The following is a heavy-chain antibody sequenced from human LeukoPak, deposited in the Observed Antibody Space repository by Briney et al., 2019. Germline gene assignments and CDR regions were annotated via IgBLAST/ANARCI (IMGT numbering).Heavy chain of an antibody. CDR1: GFTVSSNY. CDR3: ARASTAMVTH. J-gene: IGHJ4*02. CDR2: INHSGST. V-gene: IGHV4-34*01. D-gene: IGHD5-18*01. Sequence: PGGSLRLSCAASGFTVSSNYMSWIRQPPGKGLEWIGEINHSGSTNYNPSLKSRVTISVDTSKNQFSLKLSSVTAADTAVYYCARASTAMVTHWGQGTLVTVSS.